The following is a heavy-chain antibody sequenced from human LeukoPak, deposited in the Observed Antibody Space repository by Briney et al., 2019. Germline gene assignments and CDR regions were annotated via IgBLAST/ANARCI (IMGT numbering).Heavy chain of an antibody. CDR3: ARGVVTDDYYMDV. D-gene: IGHD2-21*02. V-gene: IGHV4-61*02. CDR2: LYTNDNT. J-gene: IGHJ6*03. CDR1: GGSITSGRYY. Sequence: PSETLSLTCSVSGGSITSGRYYWTWIRQPAGKGLEWIGRLYTNDNTDYDPSLESRVSISVDTSKSQFYLQLTSVTAADTAVYFCARGVVTDDYYMDVWGKGITVIVSS.